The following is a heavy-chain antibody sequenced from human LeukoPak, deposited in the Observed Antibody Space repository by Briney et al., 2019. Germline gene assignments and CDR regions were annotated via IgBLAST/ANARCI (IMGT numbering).Heavy chain of an antibody. CDR3: APGEPYSLDY. J-gene: IGHJ4*02. Sequence: ASVKVSCKASGGTFSSYAISWVRQAPGQGLEWMGRIIPILGIANYAQKFQGRVTITADKSTSTAYMELSSLRSEDTAVYYCAPGEPYSLDYWAKEPLVTVSS. CDR2: IIPILGIA. D-gene: IGHD1-14*01. CDR1: GGTFSSYA. V-gene: IGHV1-69*04.